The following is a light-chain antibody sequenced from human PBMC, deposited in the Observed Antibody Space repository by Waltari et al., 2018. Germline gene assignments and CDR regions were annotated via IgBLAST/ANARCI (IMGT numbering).Light chain of an antibody. CDR3: SSYTSASTLV. V-gene: IGLV2-14*01. CDR1: SSDVGAYNY. CDR2: EVS. J-gene: IGLJ1*01. Sequence: QSALTQPASVSGSPGQSITISCPGRSSDVGAYNYISWYQQYPGKAPNLMIYEVSNRPSGVSNRFSGSKSGNTASLTISGLQAEDEADYYCSSYTSASTLVFATGTKVTVL.